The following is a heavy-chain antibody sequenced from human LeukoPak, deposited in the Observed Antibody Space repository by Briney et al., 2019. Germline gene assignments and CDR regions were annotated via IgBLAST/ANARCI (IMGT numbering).Heavy chain of an antibody. J-gene: IGHJ4*02. Sequence: ASVKVSCKASGYTFTSYDINWVRQATGQGLEWMGWMNPNSGNTNYAQKFQGRVTITRNTSISTAYMELSSLRSDDTAIYYCARAMDTSMVPDLNYWGQGTLVSVSS. CDR2: MNPNSGNT. CDR1: GYTFTSYD. D-gene: IGHD5-18*01. CDR3: ARAMDTSMVPDLNY. V-gene: IGHV1-8*03.